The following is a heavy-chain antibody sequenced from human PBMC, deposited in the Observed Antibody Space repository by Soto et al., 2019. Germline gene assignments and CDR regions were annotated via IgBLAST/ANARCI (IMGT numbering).Heavy chain of an antibody. D-gene: IGHD6-19*01. CDR1: EFNFSSYG. Sequence: GGSRRRYCAASEFNFSSYGIHGVRQAPGEGLEWVAVISYDGSNKYYADSVKGRFTISRDNSKNTLYLQMNSLRAEDTAVYYCANPIAVAGPVDYWGQGTLVTVSS. J-gene: IGHJ4*02. CDR2: ISYDGSNK. CDR3: ANPIAVAGPVDY. V-gene: IGHV3-30*18.